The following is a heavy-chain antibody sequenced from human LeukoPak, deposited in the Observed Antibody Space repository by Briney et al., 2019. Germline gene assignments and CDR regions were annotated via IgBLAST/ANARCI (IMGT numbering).Heavy chain of an antibody. CDR2: IYPRDSDT. CDR3: ARRLGRQYDY. V-gene: IGHV5-51*01. J-gene: IGHJ4*02. D-gene: IGHD3-10*01. CDR1: GYTFTTYW. Sequence: GESLKISCKGSGYTFTTYWIAWVRQMPGKGLEWMGLIYPRDSDTRYSPSFLGQVTISADKSINTAYLQWSSLKASDTAMYYCARRLGRQYDYWGQGTLVTVSS.